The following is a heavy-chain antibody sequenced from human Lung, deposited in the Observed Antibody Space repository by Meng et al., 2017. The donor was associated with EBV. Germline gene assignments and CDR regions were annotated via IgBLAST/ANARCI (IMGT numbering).Heavy chain of an antibody. Sequence: QGSGPGLVKPSQTLSLTCTVSGGSIGSGGFYWSWIRQHPGKGLEWIGYIYYSGSTYYNPSLRSRVAISIDTSKNQFSLKLTSVTAADTAVYFCARTNYGDYNWFDPWGQGTLVTVSS. J-gene: IGHJ5*02. CDR1: GGSIGSGGFY. CDR2: IYYSGST. CDR3: ARTNYGDYNWFDP. V-gene: IGHV4-31*03. D-gene: IGHD4-17*01.